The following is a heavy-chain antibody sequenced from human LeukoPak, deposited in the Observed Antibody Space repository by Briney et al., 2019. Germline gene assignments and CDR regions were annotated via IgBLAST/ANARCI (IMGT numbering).Heavy chain of an antibody. Sequence: GGSLRLSCAASGFTFNSYAMSWVRQAPGKGLEWVSAISGSGGSTYYADSVKGRFTISRDNSKNTLYLQMNGLRAEDTAVYYCAKAHLPDYYDSSGYLYYFDYWGQGTLVTVSS. J-gene: IGHJ4*02. V-gene: IGHV3-23*01. CDR1: GFTFNSYA. CDR2: ISGSGGST. D-gene: IGHD3-22*01. CDR3: AKAHLPDYYDSSGYLYYFDY.